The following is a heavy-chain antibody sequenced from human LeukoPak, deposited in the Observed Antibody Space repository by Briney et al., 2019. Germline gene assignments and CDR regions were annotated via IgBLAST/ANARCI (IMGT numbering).Heavy chain of an antibody. CDR2: IYTSGST. V-gene: IGHV4-61*02. Sequence: SETLSLTCTVSGGSISSGSYYWSWIRQPAGKGLEWIGRIYTSGSTNYNPSLKSRVTISVDTSKNQFSLKLSSVTAADTAVYYCARASAYPPPGGYAFDIWGQGTMVTVSS. J-gene: IGHJ3*02. D-gene: IGHD3-16*01. CDR1: GGSISSGSYY. CDR3: ARASAYPPPGGYAFDI.